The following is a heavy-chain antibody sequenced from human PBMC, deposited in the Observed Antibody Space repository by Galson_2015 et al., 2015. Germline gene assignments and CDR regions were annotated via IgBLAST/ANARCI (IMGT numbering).Heavy chain of an antibody. J-gene: IGHJ4*02. CDR2: ISSSGSTI. D-gene: IGHD3-3*01. CDR3: AKPGYYDFWSGYHDYYFDY. Sequence: SLRLSCAASGFTSSSYEMNWVRQAPGKGLEWVSYISSSGSTIYYADSVKGRFTISRDNSKNTLYLQMNSLRAEDTAVYYCAKPGYYDFWSGYHDYYFDYWGQGTLVTVSS. V-gene: IGHV3-48*03. CDR1: GFTSSSYE.